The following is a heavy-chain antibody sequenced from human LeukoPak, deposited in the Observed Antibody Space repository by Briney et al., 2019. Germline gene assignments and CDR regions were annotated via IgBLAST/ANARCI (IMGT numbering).Heavy chain of an antibody. J-gene: IGHJ4*02. Sequence: PSETLSLTCAVYGGSFSGYYWSWIRQPPGKGLEWIGEINHSGSTNYNPSLKSRVTISVDTSKNQFSLKLSSVTAADTAVYYCATIAVAGYYFDYWGQGTLVTVSS. CDR3: ATIAVAGYYFDY. D-gene: IGHD6-19*01. V-gene: IGHV4-34*01. CDR1: GGSFSGYY. CDR2: INHSGST.